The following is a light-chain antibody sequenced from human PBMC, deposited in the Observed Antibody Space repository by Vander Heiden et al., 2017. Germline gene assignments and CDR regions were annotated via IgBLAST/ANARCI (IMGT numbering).Light chain of an antibody. CDR1: IRGVGSYTL. V-gene: IGLV2-23*02. Sequence: QSALTQPTSVSGSPGQSIPISCTGTIRGVGSYTLGSWYQQHPAKATKLIISEVNKRPAGVSNRFSGSKSANTASLTISGLKEEDEADYYCCAYAFTNTVVFGGGTKLTVL. J-gene: IGLJ3*02. CDR2: EVN. CDR3: CAYAFTNTVV.